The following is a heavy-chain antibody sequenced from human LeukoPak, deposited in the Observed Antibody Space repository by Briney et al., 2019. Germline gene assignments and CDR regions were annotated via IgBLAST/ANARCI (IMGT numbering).Heavy chain of an antibody. Sequence: SETLSLTCAVYGGSFSGYYWSWIPQPPGKGLGWIGEINHSGSTNYNPSLKSRVTTSVDTSKNQFSLKLSSVPAADTAEYYCASSDSSSWYVRVVYYVYWGQGTLVTVSS. CDR1: GGSFSGYY. J-gene: IGHJ4*02. CDR3: ASSDSSSWYVRVVYYVY. D-gene: IGHD6-13*01. CDR2: INHSGST. V-gene: IGHV4-34*01.